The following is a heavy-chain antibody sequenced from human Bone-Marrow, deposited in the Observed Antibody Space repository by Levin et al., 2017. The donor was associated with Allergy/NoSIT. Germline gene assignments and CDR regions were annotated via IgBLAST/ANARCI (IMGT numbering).Heavy chain of an antibody. Sequence: PGGSLRLSCEASGFSFITYEMTWVRQAPGKGLEWIAYINEDSDTIYYADSVKGRFTISRDNAKNSLSLQMDTLRAEDTAVYYCASGPISDYWGRGAQVTVSS. V-gene: IGHV3-48*03. D-gene: IGHD3-3*01. CDR1: GFSFITYE. CDR3: ASGPISDY. CDR2: INEDSDTI. J-gene: IGHJ4*02.